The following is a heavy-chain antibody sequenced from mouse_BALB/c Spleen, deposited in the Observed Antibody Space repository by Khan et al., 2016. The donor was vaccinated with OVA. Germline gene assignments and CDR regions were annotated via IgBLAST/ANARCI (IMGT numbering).Heavy chain of an antibody. CDR3: ARDGSRYNYAMDY. D-gene: IGHD2-3*01. J-gene: IGHJ4*01. Sequence: VQLVQSGPGLVNPSQSLSLTCTVTGYSITSDYAWNWIRQFPGNKLEWMGYINYSGSTNYNPALKSRISITRDTSKNQFFLQFNSVTTEDTATYYCARDGSRYNYAMDYWGQGTSVTVSS. CDR1: GYSITSDYA. V-gene: IGHV3-2*02. CDR2: INYSGST.